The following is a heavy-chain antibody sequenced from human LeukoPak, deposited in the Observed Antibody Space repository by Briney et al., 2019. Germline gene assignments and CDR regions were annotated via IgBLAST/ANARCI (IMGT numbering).Heavy chain of an antibody. CDR3: AKRGDSSGYYSYYYYMDV. CDR1: GGAFSSYA. J-gene: IGHJ6*03. CDR2: IIPIFGTA. V-gene: IGHV1-69*06. D-gene: IGHD3-22*01. Sequence: SVKVSCKASGGAFSSYAISWVRQAPGQGLEWMGGIIPIFGTANYAQKFQGRATITADKSTSTAYMELSSLRSEDTAVYYCAKRGDSSGYYSYYYYMDVWGKGTTVTISS.